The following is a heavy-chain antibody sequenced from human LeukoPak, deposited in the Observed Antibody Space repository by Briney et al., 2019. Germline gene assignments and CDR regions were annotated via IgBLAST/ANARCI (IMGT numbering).Heavy chain of an antibody. CDR1: GGSISSYY. D-gene: IGHD6-19*01. J-gene: IGHJ3*02. CDR2: IYYSGST. CDR3: ARAGGWGAFDI. V-gene: IGHV4-59*08. Sequence: SETLSLTCTVSGGSISSYYWSWIRQPPGKGLEWIGYIYYSGSTNYNPSLKSRVTISVDTSKNQFSLKLSSVTAADTAVYYYARAGGWGAFDIWGQGTMVTVSS.